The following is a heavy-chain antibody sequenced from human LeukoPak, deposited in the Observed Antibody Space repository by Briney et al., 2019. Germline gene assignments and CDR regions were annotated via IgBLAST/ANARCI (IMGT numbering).Heavy chain of an antibody. J-gene: IGHJ4*02. CDR1: GDSISSYY. V-gene: IGHV4-4*09. D-gene: IGHD3-16*02. CDR2: IYTSGGT. Sequence: SETLSLTCTVSGDSISSYYWSWIRQPPGKGLEWIGYIYTSGGTNYIPSLKGRFTISIDTSKNQFSLKLTSWTAADSPVYYCARLKRLTTSPDRYYLDYWGQGTLVTVSS. CDR3: ARLKRLTTSPDRYYLDY.